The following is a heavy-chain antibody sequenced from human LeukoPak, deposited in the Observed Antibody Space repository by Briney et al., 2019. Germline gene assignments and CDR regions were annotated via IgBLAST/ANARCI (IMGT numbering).Heavy chain of an antibody. V-gene: IGHV3-30*04. CDR2: IAFDDTDR. Sequence: GGSLRLSCAASGFIFGDYAMHWVRQAPGKGLEWVAAIAFDDTDRYYIHSVKGRFTISRDDSKNTLYLHMTSLRAEDTAVYYCTNSDDYGDYWGQGTLVTVSS. CDR3: TNSDDYGDY. CDR1: GFIFGDYA. J-gene: IGHJ4*02.